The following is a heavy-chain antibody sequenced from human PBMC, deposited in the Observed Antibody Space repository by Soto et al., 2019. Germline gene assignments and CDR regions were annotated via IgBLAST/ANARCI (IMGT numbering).Heavy chain of an antibody. J-gene: IGHJ5*02. Sequence: GASVKVSCKAPGGNFSSYAIRWVRQAPGQGHEWMGGIIPIFGTANYAQKFQGRVTITADESTSTAYMELSSLRSEDTAVYYCARGFCSGGSCYGEVSWFDPWGQGTLATVSS. CDR2: IIPIFGTA. CDR3: ARGFCSGGSCYGEVSWFDP. CDR1: GGNFSSYA. V-gene: IGHV1-69*13. D-gene: IGHD2-15*01.